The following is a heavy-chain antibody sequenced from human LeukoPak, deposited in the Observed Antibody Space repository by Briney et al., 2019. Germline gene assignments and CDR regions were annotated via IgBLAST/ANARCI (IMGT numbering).Heavy chain of an antibody. CDR1: GFTFSTYW. D-gene: IGHD3-22*01. V-gene: IGHV3-74*01. CDR2: INSDGSST. J-gene: IGHJ4*02. Sequence: PGGSLRLSCAASGFTFSTYWMLWVRQAPGKGLVWVSRINSDGSSTSYADSVKGRFTISRDNAKNTLYLQMNSLRAEDTAVYYCARVPYSSGYSYYFDYWGQGTLVTVSS. CDR3: ARVPYSSGYSYYFDY.